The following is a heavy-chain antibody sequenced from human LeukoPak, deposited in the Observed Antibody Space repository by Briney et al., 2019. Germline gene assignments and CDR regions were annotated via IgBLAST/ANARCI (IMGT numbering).Heavy chain of an antibody. J-gene: IGHJ6*02. Sequence: GGSLRLSCAASGFTVSSNYMSWVRQAPGKELEWVSVIYSGGSTYYADSVKGRFTISRDNSKNTLYLQMNSLRAEDTAVYYCARESADYSNYYGMDVWGQGTTVTVSS. CDR1: GFTVSSNY. V-gene: IGHV3-53*01. CDR3: ARESADYSNYYGMDV. CDR2: IYSGGST. D-gene: IGHD4-11*01.